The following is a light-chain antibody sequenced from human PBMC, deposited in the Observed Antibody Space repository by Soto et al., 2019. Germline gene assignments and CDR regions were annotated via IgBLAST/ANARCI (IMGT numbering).Light chain of an antibody. Sequence: QSVLTQPPSVSGAPGQRVTISCTGSSSNIGAGYDVHYYQQLPGRAPKLLIYGNNNRPSGVPDRFSGSKSGTSASLAITGLRAEDEADYYCQSYDISLSGFVFGTGTKVTVL. CDR1: SSNIGAGYD. CDR2: GNN. V-gene: IGLV1-40*01. J-gene: IGLJ1*01. CDR3: QSYDISLSGFV.